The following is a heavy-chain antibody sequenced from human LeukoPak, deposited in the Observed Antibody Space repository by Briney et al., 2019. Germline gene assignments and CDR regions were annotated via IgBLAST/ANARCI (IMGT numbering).Heavy chain of an antibody. D-gene: IGHD6-13*01. CDR1: GFTFSSYG. CDR2: ISYDGSNK. Sequence: PGGSLRLSCAASGFTFSSYGMHWVRQAPGKGLEWVAVISYDGSNKYYADSVKGRFTISRDNSKNTLYLQMNSLRAEDTAVYYCAKDASKPAAGIAAAGTDYWGQGTLVTVSS. V-gene: IGHV3-30*18. CDR3: AKDASKPAAGIAAAGTDY. J-gene: IGHJ4*02.